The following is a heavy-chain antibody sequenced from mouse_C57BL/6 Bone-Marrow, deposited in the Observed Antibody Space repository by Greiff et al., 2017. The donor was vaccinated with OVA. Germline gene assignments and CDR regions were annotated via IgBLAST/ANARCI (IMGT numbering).Heavy chain of an antibody. J-gene: IGHJ2*01. CDR3: ALYYYGSSLFDY. Sequence: QVQLKQSGAELAKPGASVKLSCKASGYTFTSYWMHWVKQRPGQGLEWIGYINPSSGYTKYNQKFKDKATLTADKSSSTAYMQLSSLTYEDSAVYFCALYYYGSSLFDYWGQGTTLTVSS. CDR2: INPSSGYT. V-gene: IGHV1-7*01. CDR1: GYTFTSYW. D-gene: IGHD1-1*01.